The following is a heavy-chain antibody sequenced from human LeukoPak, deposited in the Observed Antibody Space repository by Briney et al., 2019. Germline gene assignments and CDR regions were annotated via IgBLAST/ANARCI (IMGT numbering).Heavy chain of an antibody. J-gene: IGHJ5*02. CDR1: GGSISSYY. D-gene: IGHD3-9*01. CDR3: ASMGLRYFDWYH. Sequence: SETLSLTCTVSGGSISSYYWSWIRQPPGKGLEWIGYIYYSGSTNYNPSLKSRVTISVDTSRNQFSLKLSSVTAADTAVYYCASMGLRYFDWYHWGQGTLVTVSS. V-gene: IGHV4-59*01. CDR2: IYYSGST.